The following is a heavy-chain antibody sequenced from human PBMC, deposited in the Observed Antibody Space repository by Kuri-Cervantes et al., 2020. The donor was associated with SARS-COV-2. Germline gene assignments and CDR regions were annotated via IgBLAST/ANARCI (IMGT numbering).Heavy chain of an antibody. CDR1: GYNSNVYG. V-gene: IGHV1-18*01. Sequence: ASVKVSCKTSGYNSNVYGVTWVRQAPGQGLEWMGWVSAYGGTPTYSQRFQGRVTFSTDTFTTTSYMELRSLRSDDTAGYYCARGVPYYFDGTVSLRYYLDYWGQGTLVTVSS. D-gene: IGHD3-22*01. J-gene: IGHJ4*02. CDR2: VSAYGGTP. CDR3: ARGVPYYFDGTVSLRYYLDY.